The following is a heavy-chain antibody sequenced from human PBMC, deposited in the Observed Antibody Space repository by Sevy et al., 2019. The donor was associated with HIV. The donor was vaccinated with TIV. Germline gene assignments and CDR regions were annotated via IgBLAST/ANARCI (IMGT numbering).Heavy chain of an antibody. CDR3: ARETGSSHFDY. Sequence: GGSLRLSCVASGFTFSKYWMSWVRQAPGKGLEWVANINQDGSEKYYVDSVKGRFTISSDNGKNSLYLQMNSLRAEDTAVYYCARETGSSHFDYWGQGTLVTVSS. D-gene: IGHD3-10*01. V-gene: IGHV3-7*01. CDR2: INQDGSEK. J-gene: IGHJ4*02. CDR1: GFTFSKYW.